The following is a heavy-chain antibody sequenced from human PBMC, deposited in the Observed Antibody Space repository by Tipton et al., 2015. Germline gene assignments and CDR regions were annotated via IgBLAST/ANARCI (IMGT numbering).Heavy chain of an antibody. V-gene: IGHV3-9*01. J-gene: IGHJ3*01. CDR2: ISWNSINI. D-gene: IGHD3-10*01. Sequence: ALRLSCTTSGFRFDDYPMHWVRQRPGKGLEWVAGISWNSINIVYADFVKGRFTISRDNARNSVYLQTNTLRAEDTAVYYCARDVNGGYYDLWGRGTTVTVSP. CDR3: ARDVNGGYYDL. CDR1: GFRFDDYP.